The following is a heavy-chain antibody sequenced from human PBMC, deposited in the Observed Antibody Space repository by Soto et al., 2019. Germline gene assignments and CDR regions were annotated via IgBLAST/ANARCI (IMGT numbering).Heavy chain of an antibody. J-gene: IGHJ6*02. CDR3: AKDHYGSAIYGMDV. Sequence: EVQLVESGGGLVQPGRSLRLSCAASGFRFEDYAMHWVRQAPGKGLEWVSGIAWNSDILGYADSVKGRFTISRDNGXNSLYLQMNSLRPEDTALYYCAKDHYGSAIYGMDVWGQGTTVTVSS. CDR2: IAWNSDIL. V-gene: IGHV3-9*01. CDR1: GFRFEDYA. D-gene: IGHD3-10*01.